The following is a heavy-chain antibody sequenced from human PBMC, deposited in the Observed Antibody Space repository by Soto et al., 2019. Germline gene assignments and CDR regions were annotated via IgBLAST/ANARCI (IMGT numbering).Heavy chain of an antibody. J-gene: IGHJ3*02. CDR1: GFICSSYD. V-gene: IGHV3-23*01. Sequence: GVSLRLSCAASGFICSSYDMSWVRQAPGKGLEWVSTILVDGRTFYVDSVKGRFTISRDSSQNTVYLQMNSLTAGDTALYYCAKATATGGGASDICGQGKMVNVXS. D-gene: IGHD2-8*02. CDR3: AKATATGGGASDI. CDR2: ILVDGRT.